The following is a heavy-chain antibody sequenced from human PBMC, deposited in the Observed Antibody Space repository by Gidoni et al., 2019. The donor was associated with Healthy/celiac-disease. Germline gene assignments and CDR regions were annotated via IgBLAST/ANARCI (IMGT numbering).Heavy chain of an antibody. CDR1: VLTFSSYW. CDR2: IKQDGSEK. CDR3: ARDQGTLFEWELPQFDY. D-gene: IGHD1-26*01. V-gene: IGHV3-7*01. J-gene: IGHJ4*02. Sequence: EVQLVESGGGLVQPGGSLRLACAASVLTFSSYWMSWVRQAPGKGLGWVANIKQDGSEKYYVDSVKGRFTISRDNAKNSLYLQMNSLRAEDTAVYYCARDQGTLFEWELPQFDYWGQGTLVTVSS.